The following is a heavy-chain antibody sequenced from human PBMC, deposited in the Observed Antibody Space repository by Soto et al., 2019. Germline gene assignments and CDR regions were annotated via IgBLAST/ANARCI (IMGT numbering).Heavy chain of an antibody. D-gene: IGHD2-15*01. CDR1: GFTFSSYA. V-gene: IGHV3-48*02. J-gene: IGHJ3*01. CDR2: ISVGGGSI. Sequence: EVQLVESGGGLVQPGGSLRVSCVASGFTFSSYALNWVRQAPGKGLERVSYISVGGGSIFYADSVKGRFTISRCDATNSPYLQMNSLGDEATAVYYCVRDHRWAFNFWGQGTMFTVSS. CDR3: VRDHRWAFNF.